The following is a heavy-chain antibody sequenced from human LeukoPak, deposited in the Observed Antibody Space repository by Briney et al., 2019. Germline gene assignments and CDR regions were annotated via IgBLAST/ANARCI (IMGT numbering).Heavy chain of an antibody. Sequence: ASVKVSCKASGYTFTSYDINWVRQATGQGLEWMGWMNPNSGNTGYAQKFQGRVTMTRNTSISAAYMELGSLRSEDTAVYYCARSHSSSTSWLTGYYYYYYGMDVWGQGTTVTVSS. CDR2: MNPNSGNT. CDR1: GYTFTSYD. V-gene: IGHV1-8*01. CDR3: ARSHSSSTSWLTGYYYYYYGMDV. D-gene: IGHD2-2*01. J-gene: IGHJ6*02.